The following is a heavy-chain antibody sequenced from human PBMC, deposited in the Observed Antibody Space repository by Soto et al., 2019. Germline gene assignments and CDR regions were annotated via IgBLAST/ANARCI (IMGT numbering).Heavy chain of an antibody. CDR3: AKLKDADYSASDH. D-gene: IGHD4-17*01. J-gene: IGHJ5*02. Sequence: EVQLLESGGGLVQPGGSLRLSCAASGFTFSTYAMTWVRQAPGKGLEWLSAISASGRTYYADSVKGRFTISRDNSKNTLSMQMNSLRAEDTAVYYCAKLKDADYSASDHWGQGTLVTVSS. V-gene: IGHV3-23*01. CDR1: GFTFSTYA. CDR2: ISASGRT.